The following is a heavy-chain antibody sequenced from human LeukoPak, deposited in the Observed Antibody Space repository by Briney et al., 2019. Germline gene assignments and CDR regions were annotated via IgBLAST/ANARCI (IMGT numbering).Heavy chain of an antibody. D-gene: IGHD3-10*01. V-gene: IGHV1-69*13. CDR1: GYSFTSFG. Sequence: SVKVSCKASGYSFTSFGMNWVRQAPGQGLEWMGGIIPIFDTANYVQKFQGRVTITADESTSTAYMELSSVRSEDTAVYYCARDIGGSGSYYNPGGYYYMDVWGKGTTVTISS. J-gene: IGHJ6*03. CDR2: IIPIFDTA. CDR3: ARDIGGSGSYYNPGGYYYMDV.